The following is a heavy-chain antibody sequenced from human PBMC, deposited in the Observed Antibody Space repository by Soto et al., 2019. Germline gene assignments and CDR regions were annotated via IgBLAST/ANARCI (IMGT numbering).Heavy chain of an antibody. CDR2: ISSSGSTI. CDR3: ARTKLSRGGYSYYYGMDV. V-gene: IGHV3-11*01. J-gene: IGHJ6*02. CDR1: GFTFSDYY. D-gene: IGHD2-15*01. Sequence: VGSLRLSCAASGFTFSDYYMSWIRQAPGKGLEWVSYISSSGSTIYYADSVKGRFTISRDNAKNSLYLQMNSLRAEDTAVYYCARTKLSRGGYSYYYGMDVWGQGTTVTVSS.